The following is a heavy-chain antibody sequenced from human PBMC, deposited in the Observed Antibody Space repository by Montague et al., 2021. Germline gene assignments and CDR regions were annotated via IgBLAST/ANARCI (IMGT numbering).Heavy chain of an antibody. CDR2: VNPDGSQV. Sequence: SRSLSLSASGLLFSHSWMAWVRLPPGKGLEWVAGVNPDGSQVGYVESVKGRFTISKDNAKNSLFLQMNSLRGDDTALYYCARNPAYGALDYWGQGTRVTVSS. D-gene: IGHD4/OR15-4a*01. V-gene: IGHV3-7*03. CDR1: GLLFSHSW. CDR3: ARNPAYGALDY. J-gene: IGHJ4*02.